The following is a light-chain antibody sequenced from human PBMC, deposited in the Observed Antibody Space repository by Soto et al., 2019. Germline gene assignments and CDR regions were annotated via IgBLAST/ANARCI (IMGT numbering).Light chain of an antibody. Sequence: EIVLTQSPGTLSLSPGERATLSCMSSQSVSSSYLAWYQQKPGQAPRLLIYDASSRATGIPDRFSGSGSGTDFTLTISRLEPEDFAVYYCQQYGSSPTFGQGTKVEIK. CDR1: QSVSSSY. CDR2: DAS. CDR3: QQYGSSPT. J-gene: IGKJ1*01. V-gene: IGKV3-20*01.